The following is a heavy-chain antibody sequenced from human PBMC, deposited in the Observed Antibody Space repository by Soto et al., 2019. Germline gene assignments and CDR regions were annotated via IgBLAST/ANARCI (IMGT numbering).Heavy chain of an antibody. V-gene: IGHV3-33*01. J-gene: IGHJ4*02. Sequence: GGSLRLSCAASGFSFSSYGMHWVRQAPGKGLEWVAVIWYDGGNKYYADSVKGRFTISRDNSKNTLYLEMNSLRAEDTALYYCARNVLMGTGWYVGHYWGQGTLVTVSS. CDR2: IWYDGGNK. CDR3: ARNVLMGTGWYVGHY. D-gene: IGHD6-19*01. CDR1: GFSFSSYG.